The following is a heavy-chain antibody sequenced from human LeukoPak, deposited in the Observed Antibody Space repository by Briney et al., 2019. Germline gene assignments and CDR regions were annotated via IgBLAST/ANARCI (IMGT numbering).Heavy chain of an antibody. J-gene: IGHJ4*02. V-gene: IGHV3-23*01. D-gene: IGHD2-21*02. Sequence: GGSLRLSCAASGFTFSKYGMSWVRQAPGKGLEWVSVISGSGGTTYYADSVKGRFSISRDNAKNSLYLQMNSLRAEDTAVYYCARDTDIVVVTATQADYWGQGTLVTVSS. CDR3: ARDTDIVVVTATQADY. CDR1: GFTFSKYG. CDR2: ISGSGGTT.